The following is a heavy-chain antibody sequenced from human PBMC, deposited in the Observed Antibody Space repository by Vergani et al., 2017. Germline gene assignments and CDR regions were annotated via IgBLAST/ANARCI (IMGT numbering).Heavy chain of an antibody. CDR2: IYYSGST. Sequence: QVQLHESGPGLVKPSETLSLTCTVSGGSISSYYWSWIRQPPGKGLEWIGYIYYSGSTNYNPSLKSRVTISVDTSKNKFSLKLSSVTAADTAVYYCAREVTCSSTSCYSGAFDIWGQGTMVTVSS. V-gene: IGHV4-59*01. CDR3: AREVTCSSTSCYSGAFDI. CDR1: GGSISSYY. D-gene: IGHD2-2*01. J-gene: IGHJ3*02.